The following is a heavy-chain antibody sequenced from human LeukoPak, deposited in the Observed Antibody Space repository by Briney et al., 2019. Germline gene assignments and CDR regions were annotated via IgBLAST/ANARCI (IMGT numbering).Heavy chain of an antibody. J-gene: IGHJ5*02. D-gene: IGHD1-26*01. Sequence: GGSLRLSCAASGFTFSSYGMHWVRQAPGKGLEWVAFIRYDGSNKYYADSVKGRFTISRDNSKNTLYLQMNSLRAEDTAVYYCAGHVGATKLNWFDPWGQGTLVTVSS. CDR3: AGHVGATKLNWFDP. CDR2: IRYDGSNK. V-gene: IGHV3-30*02. CDR1: GFTFSSYG.